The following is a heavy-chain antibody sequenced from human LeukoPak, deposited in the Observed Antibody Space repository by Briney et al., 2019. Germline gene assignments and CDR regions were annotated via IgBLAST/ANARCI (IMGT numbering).Heavy chain of an antibody. CDR2: ISYDGSNK. V-gene: IGHV3-30*04. CDR3: ANYDSSGYSLDY. Sequence: HPGRSLRLSCAASGFTFSSYAMHWVRQAPGKGLEWVAVISYDGSNKYYADSVKGRFTISRDNSKNTLYLQMNSLRAEDTAVYYCANYDSSGYSLDYWGQGTLVTVSS. J-gene: IGHJ4*02. CDR1: GFTFSSYA. D-gene: IGHD3-22*01.